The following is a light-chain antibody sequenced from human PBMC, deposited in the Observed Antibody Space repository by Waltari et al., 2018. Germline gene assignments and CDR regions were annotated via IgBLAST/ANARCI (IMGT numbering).Light chain of an antibody. CDR1: QSISSW. CDR3: QQYNSFPYS. Sequence: DIQMTQSPSTLSASVGDRVTITCRASQSISSWLAWYQQKPGKAPKLLIYKASSLESGVPSRFSGSGSGTEFTLTISSLQPDDFATYYCQQYNSFPYSFGQGTKLEIK. CDR2: KAS. J-gene: IGKJ2*01. V-gene: IGKV1-5*03.